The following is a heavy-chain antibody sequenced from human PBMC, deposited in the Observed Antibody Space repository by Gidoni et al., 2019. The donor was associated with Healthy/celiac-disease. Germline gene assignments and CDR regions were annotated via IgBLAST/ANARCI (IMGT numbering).Heavy chain of an antibody. Sequence: QVQLVQSGAEVKKPGSSVKVSCKASGGTFSSYAISWVRQAPGQGLEWMGRIIPILGIANYAQKFQGRVTITADKSTSTAYMELSSLRSEDTAVYYCARSIAATWRGMGYFDYWGQGTLVTVSS. D-gene: IGHD6-25*01. CDR1: GGTFSSYA. J-gene: IGHJ4*02. V-gene: IGHV1-69*04. CDR2: IIPILGIA. CDR3: ARSIAATWRGMGYFDY.